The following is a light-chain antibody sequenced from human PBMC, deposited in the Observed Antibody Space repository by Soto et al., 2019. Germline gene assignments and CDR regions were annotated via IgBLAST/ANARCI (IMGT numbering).Light chain of an antibody. CDR2: DVR. CDR1: SSDVGSYTS. CDR3: SSYTTSSTV. V-gene: IGLV2-14*03. Sequence: QSALTQPASVSGSPGQSITISCTGASSDVGSYTSVSWYQHHPGKAPKLIIYDVRNRPSGLSDRFSGSKSGNTASLTISGLPAEDEADYYCSSYTTSSTVFGGGTKLTVL. J-gene: IGLJ2*01.